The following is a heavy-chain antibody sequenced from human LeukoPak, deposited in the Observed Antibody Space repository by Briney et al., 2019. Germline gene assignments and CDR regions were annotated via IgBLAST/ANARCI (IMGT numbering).Heavy chain of an antibody. J-gene: IGHJ6*02. CDR1: GGSFSGYH. D-gene: IGHD3-10*01. CDR2: INHSGST. V-gene: IGHV4-34*01. CDR3: ARFGYYYYGMDV. Sequence: PSETLSLTCAVYGGSFSGYHWSWIRQLPGKGLEWIGEINHSGSTNYNPSLKSRVTISVDTSKNQFSLKLSSVTAADTAVYYCARFGYYYYGMDVWGQGTTVTVSS.